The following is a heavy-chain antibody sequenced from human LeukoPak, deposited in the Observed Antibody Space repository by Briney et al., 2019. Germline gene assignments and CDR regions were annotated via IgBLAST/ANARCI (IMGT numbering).Heavy chain of an antibody. D-gene: IGHD6-19*01. Sequence: AGGSLRLSCAASGFTFSSYAMHWVRQAPGKGLEYVSAISSNGGSTYYANSVKGRFIISRDNSKNTLYLQMGSLRAEDMAVYYCARDFGGWYYFDYWGQGTLVTVSS. CDR2: ISSNGGST. CDR1: GFTFSSYA. J-gene: IGHJ4*02. CDR3: ARDFGGWYYFDY. V-gene: IGHV3-64*01.